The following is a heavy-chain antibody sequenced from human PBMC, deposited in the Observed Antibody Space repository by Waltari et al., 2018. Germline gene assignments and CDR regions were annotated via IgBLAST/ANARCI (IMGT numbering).Heavy chain of an antibody. Sequence: QLQLQESGPGLVAPSEKLSPTCTVSGGSISRSSYYWGWIRQSPGEGLEWIGSIYYSGRIDYNPTLKIRVTISGDTSKNQFSLELPSVTAADTAVYYWARHWKKSGYRFDPWGQGTLVTVSS. D-gene: IGHD5-12*01. CDR2: IYYSGRI. CDR3: ARHWKKSGYRFDP. CDR1: GGSISRSSYY. V-gene: IGHV4-39*01. J-gene: IGHJ5*02.